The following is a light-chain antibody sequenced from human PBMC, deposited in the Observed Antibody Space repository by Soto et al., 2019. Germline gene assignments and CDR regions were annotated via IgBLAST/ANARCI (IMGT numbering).Light chain of an antibody. V-gene: IGKV1-5*03. J-gene: IGKJ1*01. CDR2: EAS. Sequence: DIQMTQSPSTLSASVGDRATITCRASQSNRYWLAWFQQKAGKAPRLLIYEASRLESGVPSRISGCGSGTEFTLTISSLQPDDFATYYCQQYTSYPWTFGLGTKVDIK. CDR3: QQYTSYPWT. CDR1: QSNRYW.